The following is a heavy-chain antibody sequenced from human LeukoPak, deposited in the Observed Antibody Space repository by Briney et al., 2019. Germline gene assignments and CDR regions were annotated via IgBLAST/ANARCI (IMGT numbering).Heavy chain of an antibody. CDR2: MNPNSGNT. Sequence: ASVKVSCKASGYTFTSYDINWVRQATGQGLEWMGWMNPNSGNTGYAQKFQGRVTMTRNTSISTAYMELSSLRSEDTAVYYCARGSSGTKGYYFDYWGQGTLVTVSS. D-gene: IGHD3-22*01. CDR1: GYTFTSYD. V-gene: IGHV1-8*01. J-gene: IGHJ4*02. CDR3: ARGSSGTKGYYFDY.